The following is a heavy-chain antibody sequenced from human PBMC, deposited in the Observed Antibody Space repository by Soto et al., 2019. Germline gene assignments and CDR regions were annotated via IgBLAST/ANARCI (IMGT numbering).Heavy chain of an antibody. V-gene: IGHV5-51*01. CDR3: ARLGGIVDTGTWIQ. Sequence: PGESVKISCKASGYRFSTYCIGWVLQMPGKGPEWMAIIYPGDSDTRENPSFQGQVTISADKSSNTVHLQWRSLKASDTAIYYCARLGGIVDTGTWIQWGQGTPVTSPQ. CDR2: IYPGDSDT. CDR1: GYRFSTYC. D-gene: IGHD1-26*01. J-gene: IGHJ4*02.